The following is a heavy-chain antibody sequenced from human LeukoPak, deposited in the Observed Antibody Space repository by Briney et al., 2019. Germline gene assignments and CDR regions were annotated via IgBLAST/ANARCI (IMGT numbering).Heavy chain of an antibody. J-gene: IGHJ4*02. CDR1: GGSISSGNYY. D-gene: IGHD2-2*01. CDR2: IYSSGTT. V-gene: IGHV4-61*02. Sequence: SQTLSLTCTVSGGSISSGNYYWTWIRQPAGKGLEWIGLIYSSGTTNYNPSLKSRVTISVDRSKNQFSLKLSSVTAADTAVYYCARVGGYCSSTSCYAEYYFDYWGQGTLVTVSS. CDR3: ARVGGYCSSTSCYAEYYFDY.